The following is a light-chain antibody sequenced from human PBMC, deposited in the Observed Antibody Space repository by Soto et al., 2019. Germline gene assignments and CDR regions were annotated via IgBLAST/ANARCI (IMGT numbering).Light chain of an antibody. CDR1: QSVSSY. V-gene: IGKV3-15*01. Sequence: DILLTQSPSTLSSSPGDRATLSCRASQSVSSYLAWYQQKPGQAPRLLIYGAYTRATGTQARFSGGGSGTDFTLTISSLQSEDFAVYYCKQYNDWPLTFGGGTKVDIK. CDR3: KQYNDWPLT. J-gene: IGKJ4*01. CDR2: GAY.